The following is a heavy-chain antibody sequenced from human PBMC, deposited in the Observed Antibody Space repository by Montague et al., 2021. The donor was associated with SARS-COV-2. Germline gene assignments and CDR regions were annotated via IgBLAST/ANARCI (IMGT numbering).Heavy chain of an antibody. Sequence: SETLSLTCTVSGGSFSGYYWSWIRQPPGKGLEWIGNIYHTGNTNYNPSLKSRVTISEDTSKNQFSLKLTSVTAADTAVYYCARDFRLQLCHTNYDIDVWGRGTMVSVSS. CDR3: ARDFRLQLCHTNYDIDV. D-gene: IGHD5-18*01. CDR1: GGSFSGYY. CDR2: IYHTGNT. J-gene: IGHJ2*01. V-gene: IGHV4-59*12.